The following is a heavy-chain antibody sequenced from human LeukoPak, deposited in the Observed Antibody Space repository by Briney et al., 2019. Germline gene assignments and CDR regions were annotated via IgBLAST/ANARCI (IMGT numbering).Heavy chain of an antibody. CDR1: GFTFDDYA. CDR2: ISWNSGSI. Sequence: GGSLRLSCAASGFTFDDYAMHWVRQAPGKGLEWVSGISWNSGSIGYADSVKGRFTISRDNAKSSLYLQMNSLRAEDTALYYCAKGPIDYWGQGTLVTVSS. V-gene: IGHV3-9*01. CDR3: AKGPIDY. J-gene: IGHJ4*02.